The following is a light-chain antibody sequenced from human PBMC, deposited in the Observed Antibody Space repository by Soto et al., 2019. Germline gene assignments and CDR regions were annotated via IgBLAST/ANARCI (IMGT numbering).Light chain of an antibody. V-gene: IGLV2-14*03. CDR2: DVG. J-gene: IGLJ1*01. CDR3: SAYTTSIALYV. CDR1: SSDVGEYKY. Sequence: SVLTQPASVSGSPGQSITISCTESSSDVGEYKYVSWYQQHPGTAPRLIIYDVGNRPSGVSNRFSGSKSGSTASLTISGLQAEDEADYYCSAYTTSIALYVFGAGTKVTVL.